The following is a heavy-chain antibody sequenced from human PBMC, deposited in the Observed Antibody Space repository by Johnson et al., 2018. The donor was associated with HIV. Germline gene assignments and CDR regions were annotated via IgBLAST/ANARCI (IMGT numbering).Heavy chain of an antibody. CDR2: IWYDGSNK. CDR3: VKDRGRPGIPAGFDI. CDR1: GFSFSYYG. J-gene: IGHJ3*02. Sequence: QVQLVESGGGVVQSGRSLRLSCVASGFSFSYYGMHWVRQAPGKGLEWVAVIWYDGSNKYYAESVKGRFTISRDNSKSTMYLQVNSLRVEDTAVYYCVKDRGRPGIPAGFDIWGQGTMVTVSS. D-gene: IGHD3-10*01. V-gene: IGHV3-33*06.